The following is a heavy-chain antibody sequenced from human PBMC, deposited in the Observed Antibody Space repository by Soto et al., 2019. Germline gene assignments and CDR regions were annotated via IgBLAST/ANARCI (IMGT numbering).Heavy chain of an antibody. Sequence: PWGSLRLSCAASGFTFSSYSMNWVRQAPGKGLEWVSSISSSSSYIYYADSVKGRFTISRDNAKNSLYLQMNSLRAEDTAVYYCARGVATNRIAARLYWGQGTLVTGSS. D-gene: IGHD6-6*01. V-gene: IGHV3-21*01. CDR3: ARGVATNRIAARLY. CDR2: ISSSSSYI. J-gene: IGHJ4*02. CDR1: GFTFSSYS.